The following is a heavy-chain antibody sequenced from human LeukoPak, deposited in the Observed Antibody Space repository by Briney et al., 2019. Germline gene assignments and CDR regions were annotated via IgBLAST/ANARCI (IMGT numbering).Heavy chain of an antibody. CDR1: GGSFSGYD. CDR3: ARSWDPYYFDY. CDR2: INHSGST. D-gene: IGHD1-26*01. Sequence: PSETLSLTCAVYGGSFSGYDWSWIRQPPGKGLEWIGEINHSGSTNYNPSLKSRVTISVDTSKNQFSLKLSSVTAADTAVYYCARSWDPYYFDYWGQGTLVTVSS. J-gene: IGHJ4*02. V-gene: IGHV4-34*01.